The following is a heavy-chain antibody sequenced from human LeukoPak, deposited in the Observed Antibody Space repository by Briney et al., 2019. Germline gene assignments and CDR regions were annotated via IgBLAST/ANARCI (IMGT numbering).Heavy chain of an antibody. CDR1: GYTFTGYY. J-gene: IGHJ6*03. CDR2: INPNSGGT. CDR3: AREGYCSSTSCYIYYYYYYMDV. V-gene: IGHV1-2*02. D-gene: IGHD2-2*02. Sequence: GSVKVSCKASGYTFTGYYMHWVRQAPGQGLEWMGWINPNSGGTNYAQKSQGRVTMTRDTSISTAYMELSRLRSDDTAVYYCAREGYCSSTSCYIYYYYYYMDVWGKGTTVTVSS.